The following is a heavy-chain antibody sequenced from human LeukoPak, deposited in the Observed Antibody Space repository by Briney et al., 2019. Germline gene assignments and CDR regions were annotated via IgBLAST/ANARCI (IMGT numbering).Heavy chain of an antibody. CDR2: MTSSSTYI. J-gene: IGHJ6*03. V-gene: IGHV3-21*01. Sequence: GGSLRLSCAASGFDFSGYSMTWVRQAPGKGLEWVASMTSSSTYIDYADSVKGRFTLSRDNAENSLYLQMHSLRVDDMAVYYCARVSVGQGGDHILFCMDVWGKGTTVIVSS. CDR1: GFDFSGYS. CDR3: ARVSVGQGGDHILFCMDV. D-gene: IGHD2-21*01.